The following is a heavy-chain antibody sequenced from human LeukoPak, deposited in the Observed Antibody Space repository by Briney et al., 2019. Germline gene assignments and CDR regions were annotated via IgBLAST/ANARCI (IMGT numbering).Heavy chain of an antibody. CDR1: GGSMSHYY. CDR3: ARTTVTVSHFDY. J-gene: IGHJ4*02. V-gene: IGHV4-59*08. Sequence: SETLSLTCTVSGGSMSHYYWSWIRQPPGKGLEWIGYIYYSGSTNYNPSLKSRVTISIDTSKSQLSLTLSSVTAADTAVYYCARTTVTVSHFDYWGQGTLVTVSS. CDR2: IYYSGST. D-gene: IGHD4-17*01.